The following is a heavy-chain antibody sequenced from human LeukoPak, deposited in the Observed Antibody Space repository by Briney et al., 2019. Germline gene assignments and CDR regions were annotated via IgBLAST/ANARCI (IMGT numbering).Heavy chain of an antibody. CDR1: GGSISSYY. CDR2: IYYSGST. D-gene: IGHD2-2*01. J-gene: IGHJ4*02. V-gene: IGHV4-59*01. Sequence: PSESLSLTCPVSGGSISSYYWSWIRQPPGKVLEWIGYIYYSGSTNYNTTLKSRVTISVDTSKDQFSLNLSSVTAADAAVYYCASYDILPAAMDYWGQGTLVTVSS. CDR3: ASYDILPAAMDY.